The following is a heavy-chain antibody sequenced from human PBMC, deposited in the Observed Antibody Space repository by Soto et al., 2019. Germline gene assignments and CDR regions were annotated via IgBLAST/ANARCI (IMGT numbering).Heavy chain of an antibody. J-gene: IGHJ4*02. CDR2: IYHSGST. CDR1: GGSLSNYY. D-gene: IGHD2-15*01. CDR3: ATSKLYFFLSGGSHHVHLGL. V-gene: IGHV4-34*02. Sequence: QVQLQQWGAGLLKPSETLSLTCAVSGGSLSNYYWSWIRQPPGKGLEWIGEIYHSGSTNYNPSLKRRVTIAVAPPKNQFYPKLSSVTAAATAVYSCATSKLYFFLSGGSHHVHLGLWGQGTLVTVSS.